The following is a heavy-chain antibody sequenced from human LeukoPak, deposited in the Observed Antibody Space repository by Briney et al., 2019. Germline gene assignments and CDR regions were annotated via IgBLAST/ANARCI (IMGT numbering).Heavy chain of an antibody. CDR1: GGSFSGYY. V-gene: IGHV4-34*01. CDR3: ARGVDFDI. CDR2: INHSGST. Sequence: SETLSLTCAVYGGSFSGYYWSWIRQPPGKGLEWIGEINHSGSTNYNPSLKSRVTISVDTSKNQFSLKLSSVTAADTAVYYCARGVDFDIWGQGTMATVSS. J-gene: IGHJ3*02. D-gene: IGHD2-15*01.